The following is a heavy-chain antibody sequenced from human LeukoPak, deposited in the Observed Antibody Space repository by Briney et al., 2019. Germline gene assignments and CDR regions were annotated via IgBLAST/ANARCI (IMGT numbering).Heavy chain of an antibody. CDR3: AREDPQTRVPEGMDV. Sequence: SETLSLTCTVSGGSISSHYWSWIRQPPGKGLEWIAYLLDSVNTKDNPSLNSRLTLSVDTSKNQFSLQLRSVTAADTAVYYCAREDPQTRVPEGMDVWGQGTTVTVSS. D-gene: IGHD4/OR15-4a*01. CDR2: LLDSVNT. CDR1: GGSISSHY. V-gene: IGHV4-59*11. J-gene: IGHJ6*02.